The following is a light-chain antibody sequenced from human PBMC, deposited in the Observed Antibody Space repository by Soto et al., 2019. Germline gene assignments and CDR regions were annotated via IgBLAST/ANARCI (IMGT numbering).Light chain of an antibody. CDR3: QEYIQWPPVK. CDR2: DTS. J-gene: IGKJ1*01. Sequence: DIVVTQSPATLYASPGERVTLSCRASQFVSSRLAWYQQRTGQVPRLLIYDTSTRATVISARFSGSGSGTEFTLTISSLQSEDFAVYYCQEYIQWPPVKFGPGTTVDIK. CDR1: QFVSSR. V-gene: IGKV3-15*01.